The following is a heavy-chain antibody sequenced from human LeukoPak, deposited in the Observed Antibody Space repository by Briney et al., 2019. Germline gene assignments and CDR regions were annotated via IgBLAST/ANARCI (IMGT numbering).Heavy chain of an antibody. CDR2: ISSSGSTI. V-gene: IGHV3-48*03. D-gene: IGHD5-18*01. CDR3: ASSQQLWFACFDY. J-gene: IGHJ4*02. CDR1: GFTFSSYE. Sequence: GGSLRLSCAASGFTFSSYEMNWVRQAPGKGLEWVSYISSSGSTIYYADSVKGRFTISRDNAKNSLYLQMNSLRAEDTAVYYCASSQQLWFACFDYWGQGTLVTVSS.